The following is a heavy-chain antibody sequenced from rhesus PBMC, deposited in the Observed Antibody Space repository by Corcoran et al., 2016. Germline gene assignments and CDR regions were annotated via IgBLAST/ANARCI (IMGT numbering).Heavy chain of an antibody. D-gene: IGHD6-31*01. V-gene: IGHV4S10*01. J-gene: IGHJ4*01. CDR1: GCSISDSYR. CDR2: IYGSSTRT. Sequence: QVQLQESGPGVVKPSETLSLTCPVSGCSISDSYRWSWIRQPPGKGLEWIGYIYGSSTRTNYNPSLKSRVTISKDTSKNQFSLKLSSVTAADTAVYYCAREAAAGSFDYWGQGVLVTVSS. CDR3: AREAAAGSFDY.